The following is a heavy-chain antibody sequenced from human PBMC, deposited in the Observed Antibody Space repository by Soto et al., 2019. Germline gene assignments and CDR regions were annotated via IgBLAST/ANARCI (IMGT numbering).Heavy chain of an antibody. CDR1: GGTFSSYT. J-gene: IGHJ4*02. Sequence: QVQLVQSGAEVKKPGSSVKVSCKASGGTFSSYTINWVRQAPGQGLEWVGRIIPILGIAKNAQKFQGRVTXYAEKTTSTAYMELSSLRSEDTAVYYCAAEYGANSAWGQGTLVTVSS. CDR3: AAEYGANSA. V-gene: IGHV1-69*02. D-gene: IGHD4-17*01. CDR2: IIPILGIA.